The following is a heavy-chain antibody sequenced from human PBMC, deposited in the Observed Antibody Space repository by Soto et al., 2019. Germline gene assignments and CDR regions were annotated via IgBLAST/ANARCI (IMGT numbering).Heavy chain of an antibody. D-gene: IGHD1-1*01. CDR1: GYTFTRYG. CDR2: ISGYNGET. V-gene: IGHV1-18*01. CDR3: AKNRQLPYDCYGMDV. Sequence: QGQLVQSGPEVKKPGASVKVSCKDSGYTFTRYGISWVRQAPGQGLEWMGWISGYNGETNYAQKVQGRVTMTIDTSTNTAYMELRSLTSDDTAIYYCAKNRQLPYDCYGMDVWGQGTTVTVSS. J-gene: IGHJ6*02.